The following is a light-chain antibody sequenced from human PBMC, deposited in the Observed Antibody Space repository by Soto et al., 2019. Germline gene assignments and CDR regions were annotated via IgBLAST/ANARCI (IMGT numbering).Light chain of an antibody. CDR1: QSLLHSNGYNY. J-gene: IGKJ1*01. CDR2: LGS. CDR3: MQALQTPWT. Sequence: DIVMTQSPLSLPVTPVEPASISCRSSQSLLHSNGYNYLDWYLQKPGQSPQLLIDLGSNRASGVPDRFSGSGSGTDFTLKISIVEAEDVGVYYCMQALQTPWTFGQGTKVEIK. V-gene: IGKV2-28*01.